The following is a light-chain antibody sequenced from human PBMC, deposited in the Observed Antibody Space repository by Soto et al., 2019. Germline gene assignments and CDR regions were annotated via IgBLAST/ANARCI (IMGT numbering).Light chain of an antibody. CDR3: QQLKSNLIT. V-gene: IGKV1-9*01. CDR2: AAS. J-gene: IGKJ5*01. Sequence: DIQLTQSPSFLSASVGDRVTITCRASQCINSYLAWYQQKPGKAPKLLIYAASSLQSGVPSRFSGSGSGTEFTLTISSLQPEDFATYYCQQLKSNLITCGQGTRLEIK. CDR1: QCINSY.